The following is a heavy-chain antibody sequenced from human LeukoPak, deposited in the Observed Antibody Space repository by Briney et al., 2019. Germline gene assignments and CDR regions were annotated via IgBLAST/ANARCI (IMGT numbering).Heavy chain of an antibody. CDR1: GFTFSNAW. J-gene: IGHJ1*01. CDR3: TTDHGLYSGGWQSAEYSQY. Sequence: GGSLRLSCAASGFTFSNAWMNWVRQAPGKGLEWVGRIRSKTDGGTTDYAAPVKGRFTISRDDSKNTLYLQMNSLKTEDTAVYYCTTDHGLYSGGWQSAEYSQYWGQGTLVTVSS. V-gene: IGHV3-15*01. CDR2: IRSKTDGGTT. D-gene: IGHD6-19*01.